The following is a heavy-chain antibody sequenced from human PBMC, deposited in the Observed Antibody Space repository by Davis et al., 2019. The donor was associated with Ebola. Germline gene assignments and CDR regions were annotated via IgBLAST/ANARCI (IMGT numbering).Heavy chain of an antibody. D-gene: IGHD3-10*01. Sequence: GESLKISCAASGFTVSSNYMSWVRQAPGKGLEWVAVISYDGSNKYYADSVKGRFTISRDNSKNTLYLQMNSLRAEDTAVYYCARNVLLNWFDPWGQGTLVTVSS. CDR3: ARNVLLNWFDP. CDR2: ISYDGSNK. J-gene: IGHJ5*02. CDR1: GFTVSSNY. V-gene: IGHV3-30*14.